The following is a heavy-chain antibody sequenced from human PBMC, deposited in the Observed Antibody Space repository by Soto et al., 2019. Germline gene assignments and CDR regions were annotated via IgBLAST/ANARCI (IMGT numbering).Heavy chain of an antibody. CDR1: GYAFHRCA. J-gene: IGHJ4*02. CDR2: ISAYNGNT. Sequence: ASVEVSCKASGYAFHRCARSWVREAPGQGLEWMGWISAYNGNTNYAQKLQGRVTMTTDTSTSTAYMELRSLRSDDTAVYYCASGDSTAWTFDYWGQGTLVTGSS. D-gene: IGHD2-21*02. CDR3: ASGDSTAWTFDY. V-gene: IGHV1-18*04.